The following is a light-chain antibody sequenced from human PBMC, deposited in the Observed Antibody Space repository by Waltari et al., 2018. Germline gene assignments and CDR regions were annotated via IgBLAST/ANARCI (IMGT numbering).Light chain of an antibody. J-gene: IGLJ1*01. CDR3: CSYVTSRTFV. V-gene: IGLV2-23*03. CDR2: EGN. Sequence: QSALTQPASVSGSPGQPITISRIVSSSDVDSYNLVSWYQPHPGKVPKPMPKEGNKRPPGVATRFAGYKSGDTASLTISALQAEDAAAYYCCSYVTSRTFVFGAGTKVSVL. CDR1: SSDVDSYNL.